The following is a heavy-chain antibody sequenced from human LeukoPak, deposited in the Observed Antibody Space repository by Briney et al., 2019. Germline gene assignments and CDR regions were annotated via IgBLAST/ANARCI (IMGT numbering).Heavy chain of an antibody. J-gene: IGHJ6*02. D-gene: IGHD1-20*01. CDR3: ATLITGDYYGMDV. V-gene: IGHV3-21*01. CDR1: GFTFSSYS. Sequence: GGSLRLSCAAPGFTFSSYSMNWVRQAPGKGLEWVSSISSSSSYIYYADSVKGRFTISRDNAKNSLYLQMNSLRAEDTAVYYCATLITGDYYGMDVWGQGTTVTVSS. CDR2: ISSSSSYI.